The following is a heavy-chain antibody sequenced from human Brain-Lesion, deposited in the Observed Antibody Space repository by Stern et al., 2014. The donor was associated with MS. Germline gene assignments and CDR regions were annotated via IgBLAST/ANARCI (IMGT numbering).Heavy chain of an antibody. CDR3: AKDGPALVTNWFDP. J-gene: IGHJ5*02. CDR1: GGTFSTYP. Sequence: DQLVESGPEVKKPGSSVQVSCKASGGTFSTYPITWLRQAPGQGLEWMGRIIPIFGSPNYAQKFQGRVTITADRSTTTVYMKLSSLKSDDAAVYYCAKDGPALVTNWFDPWGRGTLVTVSS. CDR2: IIPIFGSP. V-gene: IGHV1-69*06. D-gene: IGHD5-18*01.